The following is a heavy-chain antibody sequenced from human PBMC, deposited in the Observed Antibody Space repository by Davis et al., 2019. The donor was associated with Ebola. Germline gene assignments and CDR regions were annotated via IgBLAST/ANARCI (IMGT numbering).Heavy chain of an antibody. CDR2: LSWNSDSI. CDR1: GFTFDDYA. V-gene: IGHV3-9*01. J-gene: IGHJ4*02. D-gene: IGHD3-10*01. CDR3: AKGRSGYGSGHLDN. Sequence: PGGSLRLSCTASGFTFDDYAMHWVRQTPGKGLEWVSSLSWNSDSIGYADSVKGRFTISRDNANNSLYLQMNSLRPEDTALYYCAKGRSGYGSGHLDNWGQGTLVTVSS.